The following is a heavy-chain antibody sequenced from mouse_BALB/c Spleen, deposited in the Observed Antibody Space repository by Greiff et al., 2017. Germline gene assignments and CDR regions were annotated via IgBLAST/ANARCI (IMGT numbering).Heavy chain of an antibody. D-gene: IGHD2-4*01. CDR2: IWAGGST. V-gene: IGHV2-9*02. J-gene: IGHJ3*01. CDR1: GFSLTSYG. Sequence: VMLVESGPGLVAPSQSLSITCTVSGFSLTSYGVHWVRQPPGKGLEWLGVIWAGGSTNYNSALMSRLSISKDNSKSQVFLKMNSLQTDDTAMYYCARDRSMITTGFAYWGQGTLVTVSA. CDR3: ARDRSMITTGFAY.